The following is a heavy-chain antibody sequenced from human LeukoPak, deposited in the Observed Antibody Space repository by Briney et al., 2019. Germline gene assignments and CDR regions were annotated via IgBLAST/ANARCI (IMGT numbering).Heavy chain of an antibody. CDR3: ARDMGIYGDYE. J-gene: IGHJ4*02. V-gene: IGHV3-21*01. CDR1: GFTLSSYS. Sequence: PGGSLRLSCAASGFTLSSYSMNWVRQAPGKGLEWVSSISSSSSYIYYADSVKGRFTISRDNAKNSLYLQMNSLRAEDTAVYYCARDMGIYGDYEWGQGTLVTVSS. CDR2: ISSSSSYI. D-gene: IGHD4-17*01.